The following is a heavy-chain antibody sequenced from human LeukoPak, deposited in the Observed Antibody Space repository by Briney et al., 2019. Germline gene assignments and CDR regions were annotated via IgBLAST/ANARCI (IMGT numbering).Heavy chain of an antibody. CDR3: ASESRQLGN. J-gene: IGHJ4*02. Sequence: SETLSLTCTVSGASISSLYWSWLRQPPGRGLERIGFISNSGGPTYNPSLNSRVTISLYTSKNQFSLKVNYVTAADTAVYYCASESRQLGNWGQGTLVRVSS. CDR1: GASISSLY. CDR2: ISNSGGP. V-gene: IGHV4-59*01. D-gene: IGHD1-1*01.